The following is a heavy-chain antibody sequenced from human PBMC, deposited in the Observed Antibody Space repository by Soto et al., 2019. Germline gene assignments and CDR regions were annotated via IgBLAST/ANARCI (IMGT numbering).Heavy chain of an antibody. CDR2: IYYSGST. CDR1: GGSISSYY. Sequence: QVQLQESGPGLVKPSETLSLTCTVSGGSISSYYWSWIRQPPGKGLEWIGYIYYSGSTNYNPSLKSRVTISVDTSKNQFSLKLSSVTAADTAVYYCARGLPAAAGILGWFDPWGQGTLVTVSS. D-gene: IGHD6-13*01. CDR3: ARGLPAAAGILGWFDP. J-gene: IGHJ5*02. V-gene: IGHV4-59*01.